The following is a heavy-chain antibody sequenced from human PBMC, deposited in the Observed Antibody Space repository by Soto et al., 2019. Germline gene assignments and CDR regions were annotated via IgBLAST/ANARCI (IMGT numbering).Heavy chain of an antibody. CDR2: INGGNGDT. D-gene: IGHD5-18*01. V-gene: IGHV1-3*01. Sequence: ASVKVSCKASGYTFSSLTIHWVRQAPGQRLEWMGWINGGNGDTKYSQKFQDRVTITRDTSASTAYIELNSLRSEDTAVYYCARDIFAEYTHHWFDPWGQGTLVTVSS. CDR1: GYTFSSLT. J-gene: IGHJ5*02. CDR3: ARDIFAEYTHHWFDP.